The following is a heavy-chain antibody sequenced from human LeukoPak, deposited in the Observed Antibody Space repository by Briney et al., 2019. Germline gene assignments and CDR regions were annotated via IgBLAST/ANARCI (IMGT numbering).Heavy chain of an antibody. J-gene: IGHJ1*01. D-gene: IGHD6-13*01. CDR1: GYSFNSYL. CDR2: IYPGDSDT. V-gene: IGHV5-51*01. Sequence: GESLKISCKGTGYSFNSYLIGWVRQLPVKGLEWRGMIYPGDSDTRYSPSFQGQVTISADKSISTAYLQWSSLKASDTAMYYCARSPCQQLVWGYFQHWGQGTLVTVSS. CDR3: ARSPCQQLVWGYFQH.